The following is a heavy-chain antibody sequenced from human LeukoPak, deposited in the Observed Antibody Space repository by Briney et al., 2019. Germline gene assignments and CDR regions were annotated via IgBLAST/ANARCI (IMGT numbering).Heavy chain of an antibody. V-gene: IGHV3-21*01. CDR3: AKGERGLWAFDI. J-gene: IGHJ3*02. CDR2: ISSSSSYI. D-gene: IGHD1-1*01. Sequence: GGSLRLSCAASGFTFSSYSVNWVRQAPGRGLEWVSSISSSSSYIYYADSVKGRFTISRDNAKNPLYLQMNSLRAEDTAVYYCAKGERGLWAFDIWGQGTMVTVSS. CDR1: GFTFSSYS.